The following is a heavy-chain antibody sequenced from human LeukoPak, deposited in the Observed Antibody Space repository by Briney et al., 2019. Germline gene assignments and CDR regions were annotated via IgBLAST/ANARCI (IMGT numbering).Heavy chain of an antibody. CDR2: VYASGST. J-gene: IGHJ3*01. V-gene: IGHV4-4*07. CDR1: GGSIISHY. CDR3: AKDTSSWYSPPGACDL. Sequence: SETLSLTCTVSGGSIISHYWNWIRQPAGKGLEWIGRVYASGSTTYNPSLKNRVTMSVDTSKNQFSLRLTSVTAADTAVYYCAKDTSSWYSPPGACDLWGQGTMVTVSS. D-gene: IGHD6-13*01.